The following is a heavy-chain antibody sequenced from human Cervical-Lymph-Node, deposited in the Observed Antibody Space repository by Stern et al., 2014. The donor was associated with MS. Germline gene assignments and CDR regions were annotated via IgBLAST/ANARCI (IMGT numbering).Heavy chain of an antibody. Sequence: VQLVQSGPGLVKPSETLSLTCTVSGGSTSSYYWSWIRQPPGKGLEWIGYISSSGGTKYNPSLKSRVPISVDTSQNQFSPNLSSVTAADTAVYYCARGYTTSSGRPDYWGQGTLVTVSS. V-gene: IGHV4-59*08. CDR2: ISSSGGT. D-gene: IGHD6-6*01. CDR3: ARGYTTSSGRPDY. CDR1: GGSTSSYY. J-gene: IGHJ4*02.